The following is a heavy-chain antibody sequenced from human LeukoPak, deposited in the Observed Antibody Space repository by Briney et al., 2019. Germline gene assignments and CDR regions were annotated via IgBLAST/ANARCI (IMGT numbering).Heavy chain of an antibody. CDR3: ARETDDSDIWSGYSN. V-gene: IGHV3-7*01. Sequence: GGSLRLSCAASGFTFSNYWMNWVRQTPGKGLEWVANIKQDGSEKYYVDSVKGRFTISRDNAKNSLFLQMNSLRAEDTAVYYCARETDDSDIWSGYSNWGQGILVTVSS. J-gene: IGHJ4*02. CDR2: IKQDGSEK. D-gene: IGHD3-3*01. CDR1: GFTFSNYW.